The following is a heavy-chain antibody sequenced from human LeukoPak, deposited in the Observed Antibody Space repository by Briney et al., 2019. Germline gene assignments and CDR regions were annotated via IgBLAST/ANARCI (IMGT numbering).Heavy chain of an antibody. V-gene: IGHV3-23*01. CDR3: AKDHNYFDRRFDY. J-gene: IGHJ4*02. CDR2: ITSSGGTT. D-gene: IGHD3-22*01. Sequence: PGGSLRLSCAVSGFTAMSWVRQAPGKGLEWVSSITSSGGTTFYADSVEGRFTISRDNSKNTVYLQMNSLRAEDTAVYYCAKDHNYFDRRFDYWGQGTLVTVSP. CDR1: GFTA.